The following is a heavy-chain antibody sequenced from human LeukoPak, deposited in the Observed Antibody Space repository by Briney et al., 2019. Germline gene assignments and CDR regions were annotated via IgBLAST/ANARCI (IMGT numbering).Heavy chain of an antibody. CDR2: IYHSGST. CDR3: ASVFWSGYPY. V-gene: IGHV4-38-2*01. CDR1: GYSISSGYY. D-gene: IGHD3-3*01. J-gene: IGHJ4*02. Sequence: SETLSLTCAVSGYSISSGYYWGWIRQPPGKGLEWIGSIYHSGSTYYNPSLKSRVTISVDTSKNQFSLKLSSVTAADTAVYYCASVFWSGYPYWGQGTLVTVPS.